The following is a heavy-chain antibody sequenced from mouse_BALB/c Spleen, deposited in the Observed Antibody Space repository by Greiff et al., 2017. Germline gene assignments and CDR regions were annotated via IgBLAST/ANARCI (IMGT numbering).Heavy chain of an antibody. CDR3: ATLQLVLPYYYAMDY. J-gene: IGHJ4*01. CDR1: GYSFTDYN. D-gene: IGHD3-1*01. Sequence: VHVKQSGPELVKPGASVKVSCKASGYSFTDYNMYWVKQSHGKSLEWIGYIDPYNGGTSYNQKFKGKATLTVDKSSSTAFMHLNSLTSEDSAVYYCATLQLVLPYYYAMDYWGQGTSVTVSS. CDR2: IDPYNGGT. V-gene: IGHV1S135*01.